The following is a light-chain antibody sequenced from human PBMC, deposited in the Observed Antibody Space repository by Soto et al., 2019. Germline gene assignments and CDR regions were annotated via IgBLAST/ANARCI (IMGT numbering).Light chain of an antibody. V-gene: IGLV1-47*02. J-gene: IGLJ1*01. CDR2: SNN. CDR3: AAWDDSLSGRV. Sequence: QSVLTQPPSAPGTPGQRVTISCSGSSSNIGSNYVYWYQQLPGTAPKLLIYSNNQRPSGVPDRFSGSKSGTSASLAISGLRSEDEADYYCAAWDDSLSGRVFGTGTKVTV. CDR1: SSNIGSNY.